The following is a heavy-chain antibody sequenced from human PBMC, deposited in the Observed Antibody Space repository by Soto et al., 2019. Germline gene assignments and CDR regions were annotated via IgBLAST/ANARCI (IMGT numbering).Heavy chain of an antibody. V-gene: IGHV3-30*18. J-gene: IGHJ6*03. CDR2: ISYDGREK. Sequence: QVQLVESGGGVVQPGRSLRLSCAAAEFTFSNFGMHWVRQAPGKGLEWVAFISYDGREKSYADSVKSRFTISRDNSKNTLYLQMNSLRGDDTALYYCAKYRDGDYDPMDVWGEGTTVTVSS. CDR3: AKYRDGDYDPMDV. D-gene: IGHD4-17*01. CDR1: EFTFSNFG.